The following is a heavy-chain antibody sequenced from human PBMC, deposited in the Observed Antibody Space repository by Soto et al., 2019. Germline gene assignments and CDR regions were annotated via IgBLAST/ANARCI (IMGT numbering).Heavy chain of an antibody. CDR3: GRGSWAVRFEY. Sequence: SETLSLTCAVYGGSFSYDYWTWIRQSPGKGLEWIGEINHSGGTNYNPSLKSRVTISEDTSKNQFSLRLNSVTAADTAVYYCGRGSWAVRFEYWGQGALVTVSS. J-gene: IGHJ4*02. V-gene: IGHV4-34*01. CDR2: INHSGGT. D-gene: IGHD3-16*01. CDR1: GGSFSYDY.